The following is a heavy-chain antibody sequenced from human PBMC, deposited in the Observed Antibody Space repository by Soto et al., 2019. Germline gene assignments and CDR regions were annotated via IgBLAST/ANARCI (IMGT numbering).Heavy chain of an antibody. D-gene: IGHD2-2*01. J-gene: IGHJ4*02. CDR2: IKQDGSEK. CDR3: ARGTLTDIVVVPAADY. V-gene: IGHV3-7*01. CDR1: GFTFSSYW. Sequence: GGSLRLSCAASGFTFSSYWMSWVRQAPGKGLEWVANIKQDGSEKYYVDSVKGQFTISRDNAKNSLYLQMNSLRAEDTAVYYCARGTLTDIVVVPAADYWGQGTLVTVSS.